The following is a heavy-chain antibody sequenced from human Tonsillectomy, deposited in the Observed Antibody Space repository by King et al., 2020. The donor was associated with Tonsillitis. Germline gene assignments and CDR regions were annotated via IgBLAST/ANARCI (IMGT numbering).Heavy chain of an antibody. D-gene: IGHD3-10*01. CDR1: GYSIRSAYY. CDR3: AREDYGSGSNWFDP. J-gene: IGHJ5*02. Sequence: VQLQESGPGLVKPSETLSLTCAVSGYSIRSAYYWGWIRQPPGKGLEWIGSIHHSGSTYYIPSLKSRVTISVDTSKNQFSLKLSSVTAADTAGYYCAREDYGSGSNWFDPWGQGTLVTVSS. CDR2: IHHSGST. V-gene: IGHV4-38-2*02.